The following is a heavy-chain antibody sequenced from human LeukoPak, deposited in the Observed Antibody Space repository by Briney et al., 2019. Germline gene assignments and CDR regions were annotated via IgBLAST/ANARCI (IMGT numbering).Heavy chain of an antibody. V-gene: IGHV3-23*01. D-gene: IGHD5-18*01. CDR2: INTSVGTT. Sequence: GGSLRLSCAGSGFTFSNSDMSWGRQAPGKGLELGATINTSVGTTYYADSVKGQFTISRANSRNTLYLQMNSLRAEDTAVYYCAKVRYTYGPFYDFWGQGTLVTVSS. J-gene: IGHJ4*02. CDR1: GFTFSNSD. CDR3: AKVRYTYGPFYDF.